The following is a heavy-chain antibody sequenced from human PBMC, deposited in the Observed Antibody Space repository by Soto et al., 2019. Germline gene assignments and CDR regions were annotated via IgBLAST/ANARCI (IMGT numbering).Heavy chain of an antibody. Sequence: SEALSLTCTVSGGSVSSGSYFWSWIRQPPGKGLEWLGYIYYTGNTNYNPSLKSRLTISVDSSKNQFSLKLSSVTAADTAVYYCAREKTGDLTFFDSWGQGTLVTVSS. CDR1: GGSVSSGSYF. D-gene: IGHD3-16*01. CDR2: IYYTGNT. CDR3: AREKTGDLTFFDS. J-gene: IGHJ4*02. V-gene: IGHV4-61*01.